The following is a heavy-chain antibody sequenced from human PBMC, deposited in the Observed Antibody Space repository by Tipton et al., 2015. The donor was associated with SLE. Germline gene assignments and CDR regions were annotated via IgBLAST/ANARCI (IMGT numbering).Heavy chain of an antibody. V-gene: IGHV3-21*04. CDR1: GFTFSSYS. CDR2: ISSSSSYI. D-gene: IGHD6-19*01. Sequence: SLRLSCAASGFTFSSYSMNWVRQAPGKGLEWVSSISSSSSYIYYADSVKGRFTISRDNAKNSLYLQMNSLRAEDTAVYFCARTPGSGWQYYFDYWGQGTLVTVSS. J-gene: IGHJ4*02. CDR3: ARTPGSGWQYYFDY.